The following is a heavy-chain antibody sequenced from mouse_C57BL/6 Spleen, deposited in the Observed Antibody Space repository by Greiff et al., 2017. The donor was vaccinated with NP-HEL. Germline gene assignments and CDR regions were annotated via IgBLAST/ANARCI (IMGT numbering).Heavy chain of an antibody. Sequence: EVKLVESGGGLVKPGGSLKLSCAASGFTFSDYGMHWVRQAPEKGLEWVAYISSGSSTIYYADTVKGRFTISRDNAKNTLFLQMTSLRSEDTAMYYCARSSYYSKGGAWFAYWGQGTLVTVSA. CDR2: ISSGSSTI. D-gene: IGHD2-5*01. J-gene: IGHJ3*01. CDR3: ARSSYYSKGGAWFAY. CDR1: GFTFSDYG. V-gene: IGHV5-17*01.